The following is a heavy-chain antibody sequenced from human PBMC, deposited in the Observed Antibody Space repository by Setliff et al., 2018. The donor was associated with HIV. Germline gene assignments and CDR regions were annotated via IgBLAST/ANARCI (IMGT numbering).Heavy chain of an antibody. CDR1: GGSISSSSYY. CDR2: YYYSGNT. J-gene: IGHJ4*02. CDR3: ARGALSLTMTKLLSFFDS. V-gene: IGHV4-39*02. D-gene: IGHD3-22*01. Sequence: SETLSLTCTVSGGSISSSSYYWGWIRQPPGKGLEWIGDYYYSGNTNYNPSLKSRVTISVVTSKSHFSLKMTSVTAADTAIYFCARGALSLTMTKLLSFFDSWGQGTQVTVSS.